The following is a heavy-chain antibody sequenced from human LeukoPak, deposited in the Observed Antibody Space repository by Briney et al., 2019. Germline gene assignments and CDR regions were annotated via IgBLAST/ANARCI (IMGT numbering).Heavy chain of an antibody. Sequence: SETLSPTCTVSGGSISSYYWSWIRQPAGKGLEWIGRIYTSGSTNYNPSLKSRVTMSVDTSKNQFSLKLSSVTAADTAVYYCARGRVYYGSGTEHYYYYYMDVWGKGTTVTISS. D-gene: IGHD3-10*01. CDR2: IYTSGST. CDR1: GGSISSYY. CDR3: ARGRVYYGSGTEHYYYYYMDV. V-gene: IGHV4-4*07. J-gene: IGHJ6*03.